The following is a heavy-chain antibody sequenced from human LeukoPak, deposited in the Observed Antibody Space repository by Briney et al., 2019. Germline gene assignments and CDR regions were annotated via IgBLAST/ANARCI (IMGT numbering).Heavy chain of an antibody. J-gene: IGHJ6*02. D-gene: IGHD5-12*01. V-gene: IGHV3-66*03. CDR1: GFTVSSNY. CDR3: ARDRVDIVATHWCQPSPPRPSYGMDV. CDR2: IYSCGST. Sequence: GGPLRLSCAAFGFTVSSNYMSWVRQAPGKGLEWVSVIYSCGSTYYADSVRGRFTISRDNSKNTLYLQMNSLRAEDTAVYYCARDRVDIVATHWCQPSPPRPSYGMDVWGQGTTVTVSS.